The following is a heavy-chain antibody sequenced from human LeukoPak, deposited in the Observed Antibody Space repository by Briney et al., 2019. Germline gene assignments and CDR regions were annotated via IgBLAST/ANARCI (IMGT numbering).Heavy chain of an antibody. CDR2: MNPNSGNT. CDR1: GYTFTSYD. CDR3: ARDKIVSRRGYSGYDPRVFYYYGMDV. Sequence: ASVKVSCKASGYTFTSYDINWVRPATGQGLEWKGWMNPNSGNTGYAQKFQGRVTMTRNTPISTAYMELSSLRSEDTAVYYCARDKIVSRRGYSGYDPRVFYYYGMDVWGQGTTVTVSS. D-gene: IGHD5-12*01. V-gene: IGHV1-8*01. J-gene: IGHJ6*02.